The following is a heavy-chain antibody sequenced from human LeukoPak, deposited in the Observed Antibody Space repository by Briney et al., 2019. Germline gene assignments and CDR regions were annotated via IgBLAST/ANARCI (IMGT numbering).Heavy chain of an antibody. CDR3: AREALVVVPAATYNWFDP. V-gene: IGHV4-61*02. CDR2: IYTSGST. CDR1: GGSIISGSYY. Sequence: SETLSLTCTVSGGSIISGSYYWSWTRQPAGKGLEWLGRIYTSGSTNYNPSLKSRVTIPVDTSKNQFSLKLSSVTAADTAVYYCAREALVVVPAATYNWFDPWGQGTLVTVSS. J-gene: IGHJ5*02. D-gene: IGHD2-2*01.